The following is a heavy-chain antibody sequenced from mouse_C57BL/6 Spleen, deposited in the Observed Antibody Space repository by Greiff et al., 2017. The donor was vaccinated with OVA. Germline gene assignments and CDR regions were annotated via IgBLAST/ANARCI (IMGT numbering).Heavy chain of an antibody. CDR1: GYTFTSYW. CDR3: AAEKEYYYGSSRYFDV. J-gene: IGHJ1*03. CDR2: IDPSDSYT. D-gene: IGHD1-1*01. Sequence: QVQLQQPGAELVRPGTSVKLSCKASGYTFTSYWMHWVKQRPGQGLEWIGVIDPSDSYTTYNQKFKGKAPLTVDTSSSTAYRQRSSLTSEDSAVYYCAAEKEYYYGSSRYFDVWGTGTTVTVSS. V-gene: IGHV1-59*01.